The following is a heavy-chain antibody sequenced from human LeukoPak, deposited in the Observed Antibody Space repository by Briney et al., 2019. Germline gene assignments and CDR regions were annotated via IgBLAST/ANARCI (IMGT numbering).Heavy chain of an antibody. Sequence: QSGGSLRLSCAASGFTFSSYAMSWVRQAPGKGLEWVSAISGSGGSTYYADSVKGRLTISRDNSKNTLYLQMNSLGAEDTAVYYCAKADILTGYPSFDYWGQGTLVTVSS. CDR3: AKADILTGYPSFDY. CDR1: GFTFSSYA. V-gene: IGHV3-23*01. J-gene: IGHJ4*02. D-gene: IGHD3-9*01. CDR2: ISGSGGST.